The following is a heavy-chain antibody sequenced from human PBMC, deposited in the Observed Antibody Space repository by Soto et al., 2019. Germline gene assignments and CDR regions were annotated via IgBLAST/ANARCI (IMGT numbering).Heavy chain of an antibody. CDR3: ARPGYYHTISDKRVNAFDI. CDR2: ISAYNGKR. CDR1: GYTFTSYG. J-gene: IGHJ3*02. D-gene: IGHD3-9*01. Sequence: QVQLVQSGAEVKKPGASVKVSCKASGYTFTSYGIIWVRQAPGQGLGWMSGISAYNGKRNYEQKLKGRVTMTTDTSTSTAYMELSSLRSEDTAVYYCARPGYYHTISDKRVNAFDIWGQGTTVTVSS. V-gene: IGHV1-18*01.